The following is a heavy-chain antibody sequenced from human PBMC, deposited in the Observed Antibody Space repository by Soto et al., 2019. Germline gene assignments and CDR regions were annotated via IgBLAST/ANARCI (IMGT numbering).Heavy chain of an antibody. CDR2: INHSGST. J-gene: IGHJ4*02. V-gene: IGHV4-34*01. D-gene: IGHD1-7*01. CDR1: GGSFSGYY. CDR3: ARGRVAGTTPCLDY. Sequence: SETLSLTCAVYGGSFSGYYWSWIRQPPGKGLEWIGEINHSGSTNYNPSLKSRVTISVDTSKNQFSLKLSSVTAADMAVYYCARGRVAGTTPCLDYWGQGTLVTVSS.